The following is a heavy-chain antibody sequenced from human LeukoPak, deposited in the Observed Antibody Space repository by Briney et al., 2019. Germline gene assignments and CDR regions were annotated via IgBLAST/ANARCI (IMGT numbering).Heavy chain of an antibody. CDR1: GGSISHYY. V-gene: IGHV4-59*12. CDR2: IYYSGTT. J-gene: IGHJ5*02. CDR3: ARVGVIGWFDP. D-gene: IGHD3-10*01. Sequence: PSETLSLTCTVSGGSISHYYWSWIRQPPGKGLEWIGYIYYSGTTNYNPSLKSRVTISVDTSKNQFSLKLSSVTAADTAVYYCARVGVIGWFDPWGQGTLATVSS.